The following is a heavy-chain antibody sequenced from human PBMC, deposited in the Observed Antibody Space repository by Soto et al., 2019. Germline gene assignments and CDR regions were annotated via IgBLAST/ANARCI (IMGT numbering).Heavy chain of an antibody. CDR2: IIPIFGTA. CDR3: ARAGSAAAGLYYDY. D-gene: IGHD6-13*01. V-gene: IGHV1-69*01. CDR1: GGTFSSYA. J-gene: IGHJ4*02. Sequence: QVQLVQSGAEVKKPGSSVKVSCKASGGTFSSYAISWVRQAPGQGLEWMGGIIPIFGTANYAQKFQGRVTITADESTSTAYMELRSLRSEDTAVYYCARAGSAAAGLYYDYWGQGTLVTVSS.